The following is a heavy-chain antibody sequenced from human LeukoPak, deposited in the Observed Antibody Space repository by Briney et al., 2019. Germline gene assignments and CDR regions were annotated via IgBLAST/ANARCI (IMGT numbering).Heavy chain of an antibody. Sequence: GSSVTVSCTASGGTFSSYAISWVRQAPGQGLEWMGRIIPILGIANYAQKFQGRVTITADNSTSTAYMELSSLRSEDTAVYYCAKNLLIGALYFYIDVWGKGTTVTVSS. V-gene: IGHV1-69*04. D-gene: IGHD4/OR15-4a*01. CDR3: AKNLLIGALYFYIDV. CDR2: IIPILGIA. J-gene: IGHJ6*03. CDR1: GGTFSSYA.